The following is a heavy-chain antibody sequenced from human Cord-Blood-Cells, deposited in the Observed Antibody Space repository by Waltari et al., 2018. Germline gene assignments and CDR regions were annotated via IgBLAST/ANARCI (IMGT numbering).Heavy chain of an antibody. D-gene: IGHD1-26*01. CDR2: RWYDGSNK. CDR1: GFTFSSYG. V-gene: IGHV3-33*01. Sequence: QVQLVESGGGVVQPGRSLRLSCAASGFTFSSYGMHWVRQAPGKGLEWVAVRWYDGSNKYYADSVKGRFTISRDNSKNTLYLQMNSLRAEDTAVYYCARDSGSYYFDYWGQGTLVTVSS. CDR3: ARDSGSYYFDY. J-gene: IGHJ4*02.